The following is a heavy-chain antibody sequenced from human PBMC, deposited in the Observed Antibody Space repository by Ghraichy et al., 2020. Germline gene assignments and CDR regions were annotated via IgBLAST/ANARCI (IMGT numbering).Heavy chain of an antibody. D-gene: IGHD2-15*01. Sequence: AGSLRLSCAASGFTFSSYTMNWVRQAPGKGLEWIAYISSSGSKTHYADSLKGRFTISRDSAGNSLFLQMDSLRVEDTAVYYCVRDIGNYHYFYGLDVWGQGTTVTVSS. J-gene: IGHJ6*02. V-gene: IGHV3-48*01. CDR3: VRDIGNYHYFYGLDV. CDR1: GFTFSSYT. CDR2: ISSSGSKT.